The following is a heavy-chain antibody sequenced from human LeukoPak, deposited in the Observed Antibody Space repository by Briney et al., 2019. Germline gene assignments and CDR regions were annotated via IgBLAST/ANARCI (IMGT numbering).Heavy chain of an antibody. D-gene: IGHD3-16*01. CDR2: ISTYNGDT. CDR3: AREGLGELTLDY. J-gene: IGHJ4*02. Sequence: ASVKVSRKASGYTFTSYGISWVRQAPGQGLEWMGWISTYNGDTNYAQKLQGRVTMTTDTSTNTAYMELGSLRSDDTAVYYCAREGLGELTLDYWGQGTLVTVSS. CDR1: GYTFTSYG. V-gene: IGHV1-18*01.